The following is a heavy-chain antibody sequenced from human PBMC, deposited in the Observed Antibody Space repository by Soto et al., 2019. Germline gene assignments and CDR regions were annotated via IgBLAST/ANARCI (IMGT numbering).Heavy chain of an antibody. CDR3: AKDLQAYGDYNYYYYGMDV. Sequence: QVQLVESGGGVVQPGGSLRLSCTASGFTFTTFGIHWVRQAPGKGLEWVALISYDGHNKYYSDSVKGRFTISRDNYKNTLSLQMNSLRAEYTALYECAKDLQAYGDYNYYYYGMDVCGQGTTVSVSS. D-gene: IGHD4-17*01. V-gene: IGHV3-30*18. CDR1: GFTFTTFG. CDR2: ISYDGHNK. J-gene: IGHJ6*02.